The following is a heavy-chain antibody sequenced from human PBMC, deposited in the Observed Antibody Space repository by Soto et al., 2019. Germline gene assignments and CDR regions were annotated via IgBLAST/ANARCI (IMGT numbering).Heavy chain of an antibody. CDR3: ASPIGYNQYFDY. V-gene: IGHV5-51*01. CDR1: GYTFTTNW. J-gene: IGHJ4*02. D-gene: IGHD6-25*01. Sequence: PGESLKISCKGSGYTFTTNWIAWVRQMPGKGLEGMGVIYPGDSDTRYSPSSRGQVTISADKSISTAYLQWSSLKASDTAIYYCASPIGYNQYFDYWGQGTLVTVSS. CDR2: IYPGDSDT.